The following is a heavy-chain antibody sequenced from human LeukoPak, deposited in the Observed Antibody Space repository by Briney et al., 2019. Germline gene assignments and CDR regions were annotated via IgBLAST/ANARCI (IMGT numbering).Heavy chain of an antibody. Sequence: GGSLRLSCAASGFTFRSYGMHWVRQAPGKGLEWVAGIWFDGSNKNYGDSVKDRFTISRDNSKNTLFLEMNSLRGEDTAVYYCARGDLNWKPVRYAMDVWGQGITVTVSS. CDR1: GFTFRSYG. V-gene: IGHV3-33*01. CDR3: ARGDLNWKPVRYAMDV. J-gene: IGHJ6*02. CDR2: IWFDGSNK. D-gene: IGHD1-20*01.